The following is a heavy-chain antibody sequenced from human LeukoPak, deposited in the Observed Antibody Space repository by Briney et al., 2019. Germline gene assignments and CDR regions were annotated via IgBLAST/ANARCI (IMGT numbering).Heavy chain of an antibody. V-gene: IGHV4-59*08. CDR3: ATVSGGAFDI. Sequence: SETLSLTCTVSGGSISSNYWSWIRQPPGKGLEWIGYICYSGSTNYNPSLKSRVTISIDTSKNQFSLKLSSVTAADTAVYYCATVSGGAFDIWGQGTMVTVSS. J-gene: IGHJ3*02. D-gene: IGHD6-19*01. CDR1: GGSISSNY. CDR2: ICYSGST.